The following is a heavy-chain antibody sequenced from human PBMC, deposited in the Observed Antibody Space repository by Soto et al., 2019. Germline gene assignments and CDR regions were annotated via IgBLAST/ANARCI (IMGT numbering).Heavy chain of an antibody. J-gene: IGHJ4*02. Sequence: WASVKVSCKTSGYVFTSFGISWVRQAPGQGLEWMGWVRPYNGDTKYAEKFQGRVTMTSDTSTTTGYMELRGLRSDDTAVYYCVSRMFYDLWSPYYYFDYWGQGTQVTV. V-gene: IGHV1-18*04. D-gene: IGHD3-3*01. CDR2: VRPYNGDT. CDR3: VSRMFYDLWSPYYYFDY. CDR1: GYVFTSFG.